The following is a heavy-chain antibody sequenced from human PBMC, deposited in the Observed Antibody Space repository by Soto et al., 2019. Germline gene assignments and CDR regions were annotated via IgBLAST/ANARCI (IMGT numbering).Heavy chain of an antibody. CDR1: GFTFSSYA. Sequence: GGSLRLSCAASGFTFSSYAMSWVRQAPGKGLEWVSAISGSGGSTYYADSVKGRFTISRDNSKNTLYLQMNSLRAEDTAVYYCATNPECSGGSCYLGFYYYYGMDVWGQGTTVTVSS. CDR2: ISGSGGST. J-gene: IGHJ6*02. CDR3: ATNPECSGGSCYLGFYYYYGMDV. V-gene: IGHV3-23*01. D-gene: IGHD2-15*01.